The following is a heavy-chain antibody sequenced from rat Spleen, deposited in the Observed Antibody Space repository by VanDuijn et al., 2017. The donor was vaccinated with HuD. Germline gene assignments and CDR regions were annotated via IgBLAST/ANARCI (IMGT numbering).Heavy chain of an antibody. Sequence: QLQESGPGLVKPSQSLSLTCSVTVYSITSSYRWNWIRKFPGNKLEWMGYINGAGSTNYNPSLQSRISITRDTSKNQFFLQVNSVTTEDTATYYCARAAMNWYFDFWGPGTMVTVSS. CDR1: VYSITSSYR. J-gene: IGHJ1*01. V-gene: IGHV3-3*01. CDR3: ARAAMNWYFDF. D-gene: IGHD1-2*01. CDR2: INGAGST.